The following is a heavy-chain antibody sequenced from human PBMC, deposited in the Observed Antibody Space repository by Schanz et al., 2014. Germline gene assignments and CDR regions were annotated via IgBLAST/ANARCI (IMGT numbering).Heavy chain of an antibody. CDR3: ATASSPVREAGAGSSFHL. CDR2: IKSKTDGETT. D-gene: IGHD6-13*01. Sequence: EVQLLESGGGLVQPGGSLRLSCAASGFSFGNYGMSWVRQAPGKGLEWLGRIKSKTDGETTDYAAPVKGRFSISRDDSQSTLYLQMNSLKIEDTAVYYCATASSPVREAGAGSSFHLWGQGTLVTVSS. J-gene: IGHJ5*02. V-gene: IGHV3-15*01. CDR1: GFSFGNYG.